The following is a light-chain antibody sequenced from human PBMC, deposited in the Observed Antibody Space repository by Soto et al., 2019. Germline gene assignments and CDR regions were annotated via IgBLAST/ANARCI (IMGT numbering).Light chain of an antibody. Sequence: QSVLTQPPSVSGAPGQRVTISCTGSSSNIGAGYDVHWYQQLPGTAPKVLIYGNSNRPSGVPDRFSGSKSGTSASLAITGPQAEDEADYHCQSYDSSLSVVFGGGTKVTVL. V-gene: IGLV1-40*01. CDR3: QSYDSSLSVV. CDR2: GNS. CDR1: SSNIGAGYD. J-gene: IGLJ2*01.